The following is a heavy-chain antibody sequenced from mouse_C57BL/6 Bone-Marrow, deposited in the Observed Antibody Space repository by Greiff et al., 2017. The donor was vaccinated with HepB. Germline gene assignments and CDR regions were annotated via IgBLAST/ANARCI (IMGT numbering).Heavy chain of an antibody. CDR2: IYPGDGDT. V-gene: IGHV1-82*01. D-gene: IGHD1-1*01. Sequence: QVQLQQSGPELVKPGASVKISCKASGYAFSSSWMNWVKQRPGKGLEWIGRIYPGDGDTNYNGKFKGKATLTADKSSSTAYMQLSSLTSEDSAVYYCARSPLVAHFDYWGQGTTLTVSS. CDR3: ARSPLVAHFDY. J-gene: IGHJ2*01. CDR1: GYAFSSSW.